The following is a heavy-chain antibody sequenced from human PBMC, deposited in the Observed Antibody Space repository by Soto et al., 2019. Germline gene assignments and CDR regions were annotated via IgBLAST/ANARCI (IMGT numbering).Heavy chain of an antibody. V-gene: IGHV1-69*01. CDR1: GDTFSNYA. CDR3: ASEGGLGSSGWGIFYYSGMAV. J-gene: IGHJ6*02. D-gene: IGHD6-19*01. Sequence: QVQLVQSGAEVKKPGSSVKVSCKTSGDTFSNYAISWVRQAPGQGLEWMGGIIPIFGTTNYAQKFQGRVTITADECTSTAYMELSSLRSEDTAVYYCASEGGLGSSGWGIFYYSGMAVWGQGTTVTVSS. CDR2: IIPIFGTT.